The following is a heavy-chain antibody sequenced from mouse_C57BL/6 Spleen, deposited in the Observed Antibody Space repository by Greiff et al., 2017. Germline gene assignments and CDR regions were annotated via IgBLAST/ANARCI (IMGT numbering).Heavy chain of an antibody. D-gene: IGHD3-2*02. V-gene: IGHV1-64*01. Sequence: QVQLKQPGAELVKPGASVKLSCKASGYTFTSYWMHWVKQRPGQGLEWIGMIHPNSGSTNYNEKFKSKATLTVDKSSSTAYMQLSSLTSEDSAVYYCASDSSGYGYAMDYWGQGTSVTVSS. J-gene: IGHJ4*01. CDR1: GYTFTSYW. CDR3: ASDSSGYGYAMDY. CDR2: IHPNSGST.